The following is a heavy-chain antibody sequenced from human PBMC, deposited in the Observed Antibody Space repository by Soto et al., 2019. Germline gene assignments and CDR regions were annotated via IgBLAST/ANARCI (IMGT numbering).Heavy chain of an antibody. D-gene: IGHD6-13*01. Sequence: GSLRLSCAASGFTFSSYAMSWVRQAPGKGLEWVSAISGSGGSTYYADSVKGRFTISRDNSKNTLYLQMNSLRAEDTAVYYCAKASSPYYGMDVWGQGTTVTVSS. V-gene: IGHV3-23*01. J-gene: IGHJ6*02. CDR2: ISGSGGST. CDR1: GFTFSSYA. CDR3: AKASSPYYGMDV.